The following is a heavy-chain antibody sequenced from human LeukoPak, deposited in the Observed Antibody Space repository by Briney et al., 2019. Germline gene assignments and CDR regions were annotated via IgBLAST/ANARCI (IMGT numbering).Heavy chain of an antibody. V-gene: IGHV3-15*01. J-gene: IGHJ4*02. CDR2: IKSKTDGGTT. CDR1: GFTVSSNY. D-gene: IGHD3-22*01. CDR3: TTAAGRITMIVPGY. Sequence: PGGSLRLSCAASGFTVSSNYMSWVRQAPGKGLEWVGRIKSKTDGGTTDYAAPVKGRFTISRDDSKNTLYLQMNSLKTEDTAVYYCTTAAGRITMIVPGYWGRETLVTFSS.